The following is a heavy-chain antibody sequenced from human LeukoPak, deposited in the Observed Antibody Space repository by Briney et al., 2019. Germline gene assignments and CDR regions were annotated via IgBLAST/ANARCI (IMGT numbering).Heavy chain of an antibody. Sequence: SETLSLTCTVSGGSISSGSYYWGWIRQRAGKGLEWIGRIYSSGSSNYNPPLKSRVTIPVDTSKNQFSLKLSSVTAADTAVYYCSREAKWLAPNDAFDIWGQGTMVTVSS. CDR3: SREAKWLAPNDAFDI. CDR2: IYSSGSS. D-gene: IGHD6-19*01. V-gene: IGHV4-61*02. J-gene: IGHJ3*02. CDR1: GGSISSGSYY.